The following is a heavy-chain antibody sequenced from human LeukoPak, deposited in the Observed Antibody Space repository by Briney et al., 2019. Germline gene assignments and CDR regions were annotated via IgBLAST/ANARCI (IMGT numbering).Heavy chain of an antibody. CDR1: GFTFSDYY. V-gene: IGHV3-11*01. J-gene: IGHJ6*02. CDR2: ISSSGSTI. CDR3: ARGRGLWSGRTYYYYGMDV. D-gene: IGHD3-3*01. Sequence: GGSLRLSCAASGFTFSDYYMSWIRQAPGKGLEWVSYISSSGSTIYYADSVKGRFTISRDNAKNSLYLQRNSLRGEDTAVYYCARGRGLWSGRTYYYYGMDVWGQGTTVTVSS.